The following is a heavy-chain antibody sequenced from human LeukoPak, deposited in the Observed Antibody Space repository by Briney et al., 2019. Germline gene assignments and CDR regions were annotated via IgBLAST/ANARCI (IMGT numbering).Heavy chain of an antibody. CDR3: ARDSHYYDSSGYYCWFDP. V-gene: IGHV1-18*01. D-gene: IGHD3-22*01. CDR2: ISAYNGNT. Sequence: ASVTVSFKASGYTFTSYGISWVRQAPGQGLEGMGWISAYNGNTNYAQKLQGRVTMTTDTSTSTAYMELRSLRSDDTAVHYCARDSHYYDSSGYYCWFDPWGQGTLVTVSS. J-gene: IGHJ5*02. CDR1: GYTFTSYG.